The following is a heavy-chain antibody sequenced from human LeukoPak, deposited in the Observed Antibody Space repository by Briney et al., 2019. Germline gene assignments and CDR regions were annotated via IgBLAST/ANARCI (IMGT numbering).Heavy chain of an antibody. Sequence: PGGSLRLSCAASGFTFSSYGMHWVRQAPGKGLEWVAVIWYDGSNKYYADSVKGRFTISRDNSKNTLYLQMNSLRAEDTAVYYCARNLNCSGGSCAPNFDYWGQGTLVTVSS. V-gene: IGHV3-33*01. D-gene: IGHD2-15*01. CDR3: ARNLNCSGGSCAPNFDY. J-gene: IGHJ4*02. CDR2: IWYDGSNK. CDR1: GFTFSSYG.